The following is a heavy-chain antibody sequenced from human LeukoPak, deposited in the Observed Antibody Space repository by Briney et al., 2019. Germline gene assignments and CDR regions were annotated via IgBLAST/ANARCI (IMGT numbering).Heavy chain of an antibody. CDR1: GFTFSSYW. J-gene: IGHJ4*02. V-gene: IGHV3-74*01. CDR3: ARALVRGVMEDY. D-gene: IGHD3-10*01. Sequence: GGSLRLSCAASGFTFSSYWMHWVRQAPGKGVVWVSRINSDGSSTSYADSVKGLFTISRDNDKNTLYLQMNSMSAEDTAVYYCARALVRGVMEDYWGQGTLATVSS. CDR2: INSDGSST.